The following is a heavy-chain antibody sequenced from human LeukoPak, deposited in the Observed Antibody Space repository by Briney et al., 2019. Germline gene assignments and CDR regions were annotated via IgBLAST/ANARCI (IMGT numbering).Heavy chain of an antibody. D-gene: IGHD3-10*01. V-gene: IGHV3-11*05. CDR1: GFTFSDYY. CDR3: ARAPLAFDSGSYIGGYYYGMDV. CDR2: ISSSSSYT. J-gene: IGHJ6*02. Sequence: GGSLRLSCAASGFTFSDYYMSWIRQAPGKGLEWVSYISSSSSYTNYADSVKGRFTISRDNAKNSLYLQMSSLRSEDTAVYYCARAPLAFDSGSYIGGYYYGMDVWGQGTTVTVSS.